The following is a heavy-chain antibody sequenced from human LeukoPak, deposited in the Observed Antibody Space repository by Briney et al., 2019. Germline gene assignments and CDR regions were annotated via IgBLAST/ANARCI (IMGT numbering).Heavy chain of an antibody. Sequence: SETLSLTCTVFGGSISSYYWSWVRQPPGKGLEWIGYIYYSGSTNYNASLKSRVTISVDTSKNQFSLKLSSVTAADTAVYYCARLVGAIHYYYYGMDVWGQGTTVTVSS. D-gene: IGHD1-26*01. J-gene: IGHJ6*02. V-gene: IGHV4-59*12. CDR3: ARLVGAIHYYYYGMDV. CDR1: GGSISSYY. CDR2: IYYSGST.